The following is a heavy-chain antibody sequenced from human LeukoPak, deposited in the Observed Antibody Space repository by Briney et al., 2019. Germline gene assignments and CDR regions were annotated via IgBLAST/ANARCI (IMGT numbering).Heavy chain of an antibody. CDR1: GGSISSYY. CDR3: ARLLRYLDYYYYYGMDV. V-gene: IGHV4-4*07. CDR2: IYTSGST. Sequence: SETLSLTCTVSGGSISSYYWSWIRQPAGKGLEWIGRIYTSGSTYYNPSLKSRVTISVDTSKNQFSLKLSSVTAADTAVYYCARLLRYLDYYYYYGMDVWGQGTTVTVSS. D-gene: IGHD3-9*01. J-gene: IGHJ6*02.